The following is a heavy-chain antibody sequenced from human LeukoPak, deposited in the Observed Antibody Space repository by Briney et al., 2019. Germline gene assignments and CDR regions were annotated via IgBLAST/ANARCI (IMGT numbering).Heavy chain of an antibody. D-gene: IGHD3-10*01. Sequence: SETLSLTCAVSGGSXSXGXXSWXXXXQPPXKGXEXXXYIYXSGSTYYNPSLKSRVTISVDRSKNQFSLKLSSVTAADTAVYYCARGRPLVRGAVALDVWGQGTTVTVSS. CDR3: ARGRPLVRGAVALDV. CDR1: GGSXSXGXXS. J-gene: IGHJ6*02. V-gene: IGHV4-30-2*01. CDR2: IYXSGST.